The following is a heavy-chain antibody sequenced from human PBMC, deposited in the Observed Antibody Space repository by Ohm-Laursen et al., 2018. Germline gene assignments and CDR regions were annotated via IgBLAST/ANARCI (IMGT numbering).Heavy chain of an antibody. V-gene: IGHV4-4*07. Sequence: TLSLTCTVSGGSVSTYYWNWIRQPAGKGLEWIGRISSSGNTNYNPSLKSRVTMSVDTSKNQFSLKLSSVTAADTAVFYCARGHGDYFLFGIDYWGQGTLVTVSS. CDR1: GGSVSTYY. J-gene: IGHJ4*02. D-gene: IGHD4-17*01. CDR2: ISSSGNT. CDR3: ARGHGDYFLFGIDY.